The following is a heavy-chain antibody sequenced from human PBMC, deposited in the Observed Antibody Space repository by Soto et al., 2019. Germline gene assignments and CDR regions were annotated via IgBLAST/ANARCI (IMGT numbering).Heavy chain of an antibody. Sequence: SETLSLTCTVSGGFISNGDYHWSWIRQPPGKGLEWIGYTYPSGSTYYNASLRSRVTISIDASKNQFSLKLNSVTAADTAVYYCAREGGYDSPHGCWGQGTLVTVS. J-gene: IGHJ4*02. CDR1: GGFISNGDYH. CDR2: TYPSGST. D-gene: IGHD5-12*01. CDR3: AREGGYDSPHGC. V-gene: IGHV4-30-4*01.